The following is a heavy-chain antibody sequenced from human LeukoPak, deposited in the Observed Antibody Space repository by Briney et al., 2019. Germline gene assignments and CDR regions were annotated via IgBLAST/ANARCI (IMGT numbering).Heavy chain of an antibody. CDR3: ARDTFQPGLIDS. Sequence: GGSLRLSCAASGFTFSLYAMNWVRQAPGKGLEWVSHINDDSSDIHYAGSVRGRFTISRGDARKTLYLRLSSLRVEDTAVYYCARDTFQPGLIDSWGQGTLVTVSS. CDR2: INDDSSDI. CDR1: GFTFSLYA. V-gene: IGHV3-21*05. J-gene: IGHJ4*02. D-gene: IGHD2-2*01.